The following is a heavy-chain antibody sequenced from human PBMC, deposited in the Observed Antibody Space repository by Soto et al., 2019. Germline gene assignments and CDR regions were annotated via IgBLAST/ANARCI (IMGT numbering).Heavy chain of an antibody. CDR1: GYSFTSYG. Sequence: QIQLVQSGAEVKKPGASVKVSCKASGYSFTSYGVSWVRQAPGQGLEWMGWISTYNGNTNYARKLQRRATMTTDTSARTVYMALRPLRSDDTKVYYCAKEQFYLYTRGRNYDLEYWGQGTQVTVYS. CDR3: AKEQFYLYTRGRNYDLEY. V-gene: IGHV1-18*01. J-gene: IGHJ4*02. D-gene: IGHD3-16*01. CDR2: ISTYNGNT.